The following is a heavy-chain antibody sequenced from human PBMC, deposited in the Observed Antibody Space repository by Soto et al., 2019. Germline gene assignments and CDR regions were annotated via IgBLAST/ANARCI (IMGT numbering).Heavy chain of an antibody. CDR3: ARDSPTENWFDP. CDR2: INTYNGDT. CDR1: GYTFTSYG. V-gene: IGHV1-18*01. J-gene: IGHJ5*02. Sequence: ASVKVSCKASGYTFTSYGISWVRQAPGQGLEWMGWINTYNGDTNYAQNLQGRVTMTTDTSTSTAYMELRSLRSDDTAVYYCARDSPTENWFDPWGQGTLVTVSS.